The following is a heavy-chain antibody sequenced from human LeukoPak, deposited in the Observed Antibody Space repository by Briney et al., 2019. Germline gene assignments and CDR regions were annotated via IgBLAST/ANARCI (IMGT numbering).Heavy chain of an antibody. CDR2: IDHSGST. Sequence: SETLSLTCAVYGGSFSGYYWSWIRQPPGKGLEWIGEIDHSGSTNYNPSLKSRVTISVDTSKNQFSLKLSSATAAGTAVYYCARSAPEENYYDSSGYYGTFVYWGQGTLVTVSS. D-gene: IGHD3-22*01. V-gene: IGHV4-34*01. CDR3: ARSAPEENYYDSSGYYGTFVY. CDR1: GGSFSGYY. J-gene: IGHJ4*02.